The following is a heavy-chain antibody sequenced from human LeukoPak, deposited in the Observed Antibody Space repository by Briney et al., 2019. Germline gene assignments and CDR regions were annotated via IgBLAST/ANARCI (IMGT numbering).Heavy chain of an antibody. D-gene: IGHD3-3*01. J-gene: IGHJ4*02. CDR3: ARGLGDFWSGPDGY. V-gene: IGHV4-59*01. Sequence: SETLSLTCTVSGGSISSYYWSWIRQPPGKGLEWIGYIYYSGSTNYNPSLKRRGTISVATSKNQFSLKLSSVTAADTAVYYCARGLGDFWSGPDGYWGQGTLVTVSS. CDR1: GGSISSYY. CDR2: IYYSGST.